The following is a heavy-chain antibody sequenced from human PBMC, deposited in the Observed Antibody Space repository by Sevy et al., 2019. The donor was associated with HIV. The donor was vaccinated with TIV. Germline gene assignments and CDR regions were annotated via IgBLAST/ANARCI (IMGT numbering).Heavy chain of an antibody. CDR3: ARHLGATGTPYDY. Sequence: GESLKISCKGSGYTFTNFWIGWVRQMPGKGLEWMGIIYPGDSDTRYSPSFQGQVTISAAKSISTAYLQWTNLKASDTAMYYSARHLGATGTPYDYWGQGTLVTVSS. CDR1: GYTFTNFW. J-gene: IGHJ4*02. D-gene: IGHD6-13*01. CDR2: IYPGDSDT. V-gene: IGHV5-51*01.